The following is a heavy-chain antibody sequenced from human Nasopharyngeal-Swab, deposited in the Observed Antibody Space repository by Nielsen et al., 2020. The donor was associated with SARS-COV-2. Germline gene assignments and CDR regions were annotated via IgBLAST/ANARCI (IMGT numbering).Heavy chain of an antibody. CDR3: AKDKPVVPAAFVPNAFDI. V-gene: IGHV3-30*18. CDR2: ISYDGSNK. J-gene: IGHJ3*02. Sequence: WIRQPPGKGLEWVAVISYDGSNKYYADSVKGRFTISRDNSKNTLYLQMNSLRAEDTAVYYCAKDKPVVPAAFVPNAFDIWGQGTMVT. D-gene: IGHD2-2*01.